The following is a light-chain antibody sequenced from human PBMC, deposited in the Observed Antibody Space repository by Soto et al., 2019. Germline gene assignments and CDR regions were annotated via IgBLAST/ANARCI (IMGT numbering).Light chain of an antibody. CDR3: QQGYSAPRA. Sequence: DIQMTQAPSSLSASVGDRVTITCRTSQSISKSLNWYQQKPGEAPKLLIYAASNLQSGVPSSFSGSGSRTDFTLSISRLQQEDFATYDLQQGYSAPRAFGPGTKVDIK. CDR1: QSISKS. V-gene: IGKV1-39*01. J-gene: IGKJ3*01. CDR2: AAS.